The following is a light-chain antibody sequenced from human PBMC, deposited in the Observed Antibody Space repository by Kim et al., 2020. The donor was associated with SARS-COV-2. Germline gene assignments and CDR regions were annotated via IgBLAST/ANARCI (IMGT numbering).Light chain of an antibody. CDR3: QQYNSYPFT. CDR2: KAS. V-gene: IGKV1-5*03. Sequence: DIQMTQSPSTLSASVGDRVTITCRASQSISSRLAWYQQKPGRAPKLLIYKASSLESGVPSRFSGSGSGTEFTLTISSLQPDDFATYYCQQYNSYPFTFGGGTKVDIK. CDR1: QSISSR. J-gene: IGKJ4*02.